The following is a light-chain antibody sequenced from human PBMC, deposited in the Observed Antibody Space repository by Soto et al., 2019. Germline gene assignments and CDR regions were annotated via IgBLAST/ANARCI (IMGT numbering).Light chain of an antibody. Sequence: QSVLAQPASVSGSPGQSITISCTGTSSDVGAYNCVSWYQHHPGKTPKLLIYDVNKRPSGVSNRFSGSKSGSTASLTISGLQAEDEADYYCSSYSTSETHVFAAGTKVTVL. CDR2: DVN. V-gene: IGLV2-14*03. J-gene: IGLJ1*01. CDR1: SSDVGAYNC. CDR3: SSYSTSETHV.